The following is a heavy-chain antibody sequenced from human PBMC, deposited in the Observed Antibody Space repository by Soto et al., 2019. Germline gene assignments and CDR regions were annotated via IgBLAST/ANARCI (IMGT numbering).Heavy chain of an antibody. V-gene: IGHV3-7*01. CDR2: IKQDGSEK. CDR3: AGLTWMATITGSHYFDY. CDR1: GFTFSSYW. D-gene: IGHD5-12*01. Sequence: GGSLRLSCAASGFTFSSYWMSWVRQAPGKGLEWVANIKQDGSEKYYVDSVKGRFTISRDNAKNSLYLQMNSLRAEDTAVYYCAGLTWMATITGSHYFDYCGQGTLVTSPQ. J-gene: IGHJ4*02.